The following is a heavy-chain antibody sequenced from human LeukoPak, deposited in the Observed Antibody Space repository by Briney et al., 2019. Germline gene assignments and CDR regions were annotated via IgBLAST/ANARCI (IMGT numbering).Heavy chain of an antibody. V-gene: IGHV3-66*01. CDR1: GFTVSSKY. Sequence: GGPLRLSCAASGFTVSSKYINWVRQAPGKGLEWVSLIYGSTSADYADSVKGRFTISRDNSMNTVYLQMNSLRAEDTAIYYCARLNFGDDYWGQGTVVGVSS. J-gene: IGHJ4*02. D-gene: IGHD4-17*01. CDR3: ARLNFGDDY. CDR2: IYGSTSA.